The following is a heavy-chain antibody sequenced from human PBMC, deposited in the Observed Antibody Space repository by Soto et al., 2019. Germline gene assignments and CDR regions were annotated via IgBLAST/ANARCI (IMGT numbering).Heavy chain of an antibody. V-gene: IGHV3-23*01. Sequence: GGSLRLSCAASGFTFSSYAMSWVRQAPGKGLEWVSAISGSGGSTYYADSVKGRFTISRDNSKNTLYLQMNSLRAEDTAVYYCAKLLSLTMIVVVKALGSPYDAFDIWGKGKMVTVPS. CDR1: GFTFSSYA. CDR2: ISGSGGST. D-gene: IGHD3-22*01. J-gene: IGHJ3*02. CDR3: AKLLSLTMIVVVKALGSPYDAFDI.